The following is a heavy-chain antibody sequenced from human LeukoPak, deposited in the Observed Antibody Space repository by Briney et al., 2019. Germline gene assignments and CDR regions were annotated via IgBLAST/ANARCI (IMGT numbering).Heavy chain of an antibody. D-gene: IGHD4-17*01. CDR2: ISDDGSNK. CDR3: ARDLSVTPYHYYYYAMDV. Sequence: GGSLRLSCAASGFTFSSYAMHGVRQGPGKGLEWGAVISDDGSNKYYADSVKRRFTLSRDNSKNTLYLQMNSLRAEDTAVYYCARDLSVTPYHYYYYAMDVWGQGTTVTVSS. CDR1: GFTFSSYA. V-gene: IGHV3-30*04. J-gene: IGHJ6*02.